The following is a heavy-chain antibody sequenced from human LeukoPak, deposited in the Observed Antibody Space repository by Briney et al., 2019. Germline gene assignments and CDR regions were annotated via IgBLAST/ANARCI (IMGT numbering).Heavy chain of an antibody. Sequence: PGGSLRLSCAASGFTFSSYAMSWVRQAPGKGLEWVSTISGSGGSTYYADSVKGRFTISRDNSKNTLYLQMNSLRAEDTAVYYCAKEPYRVSGGSWHAFDIWGQGTMVTVSS. V-gene: IGHV3-23*01. CDR2: ISGSGGST. CDR1: GFTFSSYA. CDR3: AKEPYRVSGGSWHAFDI. J-gene: IGHJ3*02. D-gene: IGHD2-15*01.